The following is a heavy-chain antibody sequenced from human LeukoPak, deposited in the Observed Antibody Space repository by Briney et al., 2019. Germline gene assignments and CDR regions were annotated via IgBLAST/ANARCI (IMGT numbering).Heavy chain of an antibody. D-gene: IGHD2-2*01. V-gene: IGHV3-30-3*01. J-gene: IGHJ4*02. CDR1: GFTFSSYA. Sequence: PGGSLRLSCAASGFTFSSYAMHWVRQAPGKGLEWVAVISYDGSNKYYADSVKGRFTISRDNSKNTLYLQMNSLRAEDTAVYYCAKVLPWIRYCSSTSCSGSGGSPIDYWGQGTLVTVSS. CDR3: AKVLPWIRYCSSTSCSGSGGSPIDY. CDR2: ISYDGSNK.